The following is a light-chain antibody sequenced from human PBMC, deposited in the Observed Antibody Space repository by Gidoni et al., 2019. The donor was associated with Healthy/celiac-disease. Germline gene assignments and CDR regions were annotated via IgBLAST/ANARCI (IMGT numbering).Light chain of an antibody. CDR2: AAS. CDR3: QPSYSTPWT. Sequence: DIQMTQSPSSLSASVGDRVTITCRASQSISSYLNWYQQKPVKAPKLLIYAASSLQSGVPSRFSCSGSGTDFTLTISSLQPEDFATYYCQPSYSTPWTFGQGTQMEIK. V-gene: IGKV1-39*01. J-gene: IGKJ1*01. CDR1: QSISSY.